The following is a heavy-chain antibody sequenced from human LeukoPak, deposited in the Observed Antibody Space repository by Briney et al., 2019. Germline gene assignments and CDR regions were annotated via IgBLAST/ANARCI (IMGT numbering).Heavy chain of an antibody. CDR3: AREGTGMFAMDV. Sequence: GGSLRLSCAASGFTFSRNWMTWVRQAPGKGLEWVANINQDGSEKYYVDSVKGRFTISRDNAKNSLYVQMNSLRVEDTAVYCCAREGTGMFAMDVWGQGTTVTVSS. CDR1: GFTFSRNW. CDR2: INQDGSEK. V-gene: IGHV3-7*01. D-gene: IGHD3-10*02. J-gene: IGHJ6*02.